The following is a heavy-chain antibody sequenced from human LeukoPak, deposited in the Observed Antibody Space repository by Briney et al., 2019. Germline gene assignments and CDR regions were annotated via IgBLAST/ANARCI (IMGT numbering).Heavy chain of an antibody. J-gene: IGHJ4*02. D-gene: IGHD3-10*01. CDR2: IIPIFGTA. CDR3: ARAPNYYYGDFDN. V-gene: IGHV1-69*13. CDR1: GGTFSSYA. Sequence: GASVKVSCKASGGTFSSYAISWVRQAPGQGLEWMGGIIPIFGTANYAQKFQGRVTITADESTSTAYMELSSLRSEDTAVYYCARAPNYYYGDFDNWGQRTLVTVSS.